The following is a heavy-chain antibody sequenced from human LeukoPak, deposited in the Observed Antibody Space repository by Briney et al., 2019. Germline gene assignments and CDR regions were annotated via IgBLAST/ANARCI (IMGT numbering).Heavy chain of an antibody. CDR2: IGTFGTVI. J-gene: IGHJ3*02. CDR1: GFTFSSYE. CDR3: AKDGSSGYFPDAFDI. V-gene: IGHV3-48*03. Sequence: GGSLRLSCAASGFTFSSYEMNWVRQAPGKGLEWISYIGTFGTVIHYAGSVRGRFTISRDDAKNSLYLQMNSLRAEDTAVYYCAKDGSSGYFPDAFDIWGQGTMVTVSS. D-gene: IGHD3-22*01.